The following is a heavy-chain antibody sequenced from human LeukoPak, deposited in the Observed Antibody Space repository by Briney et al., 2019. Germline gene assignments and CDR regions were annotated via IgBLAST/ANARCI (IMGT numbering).Heavy chain of an antibody. CDR1: GFTFSSRDW. J-gene: IGHJ1*01. D-gene: IGHD2-2*01. V-gene: IGHV3-7*01. CDR2: IKQDGSEK. Sequence: GGSLRLSCVASGFTFSSRDWMTWVRQAPGKGLEWVANIKQDGSEKNYVDSVKGRFTISRDNSKNTLYLQMNSLRAEDTAVYYCAKDLKVVPATIIEENFQHWGQGTLVTVSS. CDR3: AKDLKVVPATIIEENFQH.